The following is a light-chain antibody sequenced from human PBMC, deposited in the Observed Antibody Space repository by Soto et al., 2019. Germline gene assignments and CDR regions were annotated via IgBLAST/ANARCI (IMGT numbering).Light chain of an antibody. CDR3: QQYGSSYS. J-gene: IGKJ2*01. V-gene: IGKV3-20*01. Sequence: EIVLTQSPGTLSLSPGERATLSCRASQSVSSSYLAWYQQKPGQAPRLLIYGASSRATGIPDRFSGSGSGTDFTLTISRLEPEDFVAYYCQQYGSSYSFGQGTKVDMK. CDR2: GAS. CDR1: QSVSSSY.